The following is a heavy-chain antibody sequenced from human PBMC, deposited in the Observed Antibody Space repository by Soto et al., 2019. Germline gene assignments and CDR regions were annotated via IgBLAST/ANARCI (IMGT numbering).Heavy chain of an antibody. CDR1: GGSINSNNYY. V-gene: IGHV4-39*01. CDR2: IYYDGST. Sequence: PSETLSLTCTVSGGSINSNNYYWAWIRQPPGKGLAWIASIYYDGSTYYNPSLKSRVTISIDTSKNQFSLRLRSVTAADTAIYYCAKVVVAATRHTDFGSWGQGTLVTVSS. J-gene: IGHJ4*02. D-gene: IGHD2-15*01. CDR3: AKVVVAATRHTDFGS.